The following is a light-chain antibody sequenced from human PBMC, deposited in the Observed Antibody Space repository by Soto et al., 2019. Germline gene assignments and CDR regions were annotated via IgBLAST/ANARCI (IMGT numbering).Light chain of an antibody. CDR2: GAS. CDR1: QSVSSY. J-gene: IGKJ1*01. Sequence: EIVLTQSPATLSLSPGERATLSCRASQSVSSYLAWYQQKPGQAPRLLIYGASSRATGIPDRFSGTVSGTDFTLTISRLEPEDFAVYFCQQYESLPWTFGQGTKV. V-gene: IGKV3-20*01. CDR3: QQYESLPWT.